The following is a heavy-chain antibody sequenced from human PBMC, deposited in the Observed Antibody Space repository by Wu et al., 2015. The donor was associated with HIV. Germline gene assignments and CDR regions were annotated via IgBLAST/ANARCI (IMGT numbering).Heavy chain of an antibody. CDR3: ARKVWGGYSYGSFDY. J-gene: IGHJ4*02. Sequence: QVQLVQSGAEVKKPGASVKVSCKASGYTFTSYYMHWVRQAPGQGLEWMGIINPSGGSTSYAQKFQGRVTMTRDTSTSTVYMELSSLRSEDTAVYYCARKVWGGYSYGSFDYWGQGTLVTVSS. CDR1: GYTFTSYY. D-gene: IGHD5-18*01. CDR2: INPSGGST. V-gene: IGHV1-46*01.